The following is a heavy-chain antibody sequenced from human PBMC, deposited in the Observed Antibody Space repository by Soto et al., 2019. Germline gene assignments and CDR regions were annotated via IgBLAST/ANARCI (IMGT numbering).Heavy chain of an antibody. J-gene: IGHJ4*02. CDR3: ARASIAAAGTFDY. CDR1: GGSISSYY. Sequence: QVQLQESGPGLVKPSETLSLTCTVSGGSISSYYWSWIRQPPGEGLEWIGYIYYSGSTDYNPSLTSRVTISVDTSKSQCLLKLSSVAAADTAVYYCARASIAAAGTFDYWGQGTLVTVSS. CDR2: IYYSGST. V-gene: IGHV4-59*01. D-gene: IGHD6-13*01.